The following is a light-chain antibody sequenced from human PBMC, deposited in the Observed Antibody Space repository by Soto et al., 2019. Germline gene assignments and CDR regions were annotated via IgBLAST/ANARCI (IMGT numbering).Light chain of an antibody. CDR3: QQLNSYSIT. Sequence: IQLTQSPSSLSASVGYRFTITCRARQGISSYLAWYQQKPGKAPKLLIYAASTLQSGVPSRFSGSGSGTDFTLIISSLQPADFAAYYCQQLNSYSITFGQGTRLEIK. V-gene: IGKV1-9*01. J-gene: IGKJ5*01. CDR1: QGISSY. CDR2: AAS.